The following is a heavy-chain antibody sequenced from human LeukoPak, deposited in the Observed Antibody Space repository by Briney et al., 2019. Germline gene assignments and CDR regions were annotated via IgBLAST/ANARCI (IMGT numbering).Heavy chain of an antibody. CDR3: ARGFMITFGGVYFDY. CDR2: MNPNSGNT. D-gene: IGHD3-16*01. J-gene: IGHJ4*02. V-gene: IGHV1-8*01. Sequence: ASVKVFCKASGYTFTSYDINWVRQATGQGLEWMGWMNPNSGNTGYAQKFQGRVTMTRNTSISTAYMELSSLRSEDTAVYYCARGFMITFGGVYFDYWGQGTLVTVSS. CDR1: GYTFTSYD.